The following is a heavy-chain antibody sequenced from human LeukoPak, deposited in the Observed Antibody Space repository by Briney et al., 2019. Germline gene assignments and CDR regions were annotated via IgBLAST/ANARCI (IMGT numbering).Heavy chain of an antibody. Sequence: GSLRLSCAASGFTFSSYSMNWVRQAPGKGLEWVSSISSGSSYIYYADSVKGRFTISRDNAKNSLYLQMNSLRAEDTAVYYCARPLAGGQNYGMDVWGQGTTVTVSS. J-gene: IGHJ6*02. CDR3: ARPLAGGQNYGMDV. V-gene: IGHV3-21*01. CDR2: ISSGSSYI. CDR1: GFTFSSYS. D-gene: IGHD2-15*01.